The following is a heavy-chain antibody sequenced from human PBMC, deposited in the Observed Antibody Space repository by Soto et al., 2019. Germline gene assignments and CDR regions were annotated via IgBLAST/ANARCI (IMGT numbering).Heavy chain of an antibody. CDR2: INPSGGST. V-gene: IGHV1-46*03. J-gene: IGHJ6*03. CDR3: ARDQADYDILTGLDYYYYYLGV. CDR1: GYTFTSYY. D-gene: IGHD3-9*01. Sequence: ASVKVSCKASGYTFTSYYMHWVRQAPGQGLEWMGIINPSGGSTSYAQKFQGRVTMTRDTSTSTVYMELSSLRSEDTAVYYCARDQADYDILTGLDYYYYYLGVWGKGTTVTGSS.